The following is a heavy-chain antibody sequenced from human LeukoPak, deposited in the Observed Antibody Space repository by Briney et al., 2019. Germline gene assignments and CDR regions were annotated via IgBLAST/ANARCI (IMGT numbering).Heavy chain of an antibody. V-gene: IGHV4-39*07. CDR1: GGSISSSSYY. CDR2: IYHSVST. Sequence: SETLSLTCTVPGGSISSSSYYWGWIRQPPGKGLEWIGSIYHSVSTYYNSSLKSRVTISVDTSKNQFSLKLSSVTAADTAVYYCARDPYYYDSSGYHYYDYWGQGTLVTVSS. D-gene: IGHD3-22*01. CDR3: ARDPYYYDSSGYHYYDY. J-gene: IGHJ4*02.